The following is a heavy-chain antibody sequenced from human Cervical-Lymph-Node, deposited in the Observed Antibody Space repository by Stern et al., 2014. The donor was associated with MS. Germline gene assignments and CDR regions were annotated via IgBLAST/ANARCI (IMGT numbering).Heavy chain of an antibody. V-gene: IGHV5-10-1*03. CDR2: IDPSDSYT. J-gene: IGHJ4*02. Sequence: VQLVESGAEVKKPGESLRISCQVSGYRFTTSWISWVRQMPGKGLAWMGRIDPSDSYTNYSPSFQGHVTISVDESISTAYLQWSSLKASDTAMYYCARFRAAAGYDFWGQGTLVSVSS. CDR3: ARFRAAAGYDF. D-gene: IGHD6-13*01. CDR1: GYRFTTSW.